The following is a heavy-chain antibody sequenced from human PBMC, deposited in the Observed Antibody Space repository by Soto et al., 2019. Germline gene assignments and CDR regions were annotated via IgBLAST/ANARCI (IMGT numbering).Heavy chain of an antibody. CDR3: ARGGRYCSGGSCYREAFAF. CDR1: GFTFSSYG. D-gene: IGHD2-15*01. Sequence: GGSLRLSCAASGFTFSSYGMHWVRQAPGKRLEWVAVIWYDGSNKYYADSVKGRFTISRDNSKNTLYLQMNSLRAEDTAVYYCARGGRYCSGGSCYREAFAFRGQGTTDTVSS. CDR2: IWYDGSNK. J-gene: IGHJ3*01. V-gene: IGHV3-33*01.